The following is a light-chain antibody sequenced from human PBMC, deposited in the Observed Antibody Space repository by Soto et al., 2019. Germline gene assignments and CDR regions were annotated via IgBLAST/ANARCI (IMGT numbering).Light chain of an antibody. Sequence: EKVMTQSPATLSVSPGERATLSCRASQSVSSYLAWYQQKPGQAPRLLIYDASTRATGVPARFSGSGSGTEFTLTISSLQSEDLAVYYCQQYDDWPHTFGQGTKVEIK. V-gene: IGKV3-15*01. CDR3: QQYDDWPHT. J-gene: IGKJ1*01. CDR1: QSVSSY. CDR2: DAS.